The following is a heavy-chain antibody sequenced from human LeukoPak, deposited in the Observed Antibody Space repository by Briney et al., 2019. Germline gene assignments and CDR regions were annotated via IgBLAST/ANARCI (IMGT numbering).Heavy chain of an antibody. Sequence: PSETLSLTCTVSGGSISSYYWSWIRLPPGKGLEWIGYIYTSGSTNYNPSLKSRVTISVDTSKNQFSLKLSSVTAADTAVYYCARQKTGIDPWGQGTLVTVSS. J-gene: IGHJ5*02. CDR3: ARQKTGIDP. CDR2: IYTSGST. V-gene: IGHV4-4*09. CDR1: GGSISSYY. D-gene: IGHD7-27*01.